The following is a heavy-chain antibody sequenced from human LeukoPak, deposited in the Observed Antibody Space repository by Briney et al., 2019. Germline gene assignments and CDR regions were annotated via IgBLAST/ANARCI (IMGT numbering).Heavy chain of an antibody. V-gene: IGHV4-61*02. J-gene: IGHJ2*01. CDR1: GGSISSGSYY. CDR3: ARAFSGIAAAGMPFDL. D-gene: IGHD6-13*01. CDR2: IYTSGST. Sequence: SQTLSLTCTVSGGSISSGSYYWSWIRQPAGKGLEWIGRIYTSGSTNYNPSLKSRVTISVDTSKNQFSLKLSSVTAADTAVYYCARAFSGIAAAGMPFDLWGRGTLVTVSS.